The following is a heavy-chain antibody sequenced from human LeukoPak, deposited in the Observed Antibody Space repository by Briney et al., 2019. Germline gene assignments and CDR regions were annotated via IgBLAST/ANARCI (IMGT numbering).Heavy chain of an antibody. CDR2: ISAYNGNT. CDR1: GGTFSSYA. D-gene: IGHD3-3*01. Sequence: ASVKVSCKASGGTFSSYAISWVRQAPGQGLEWMGWISAYNGNTNYAQRLQGRVTMTTDTSTSTAYMELRSLRSDDTAVYYCARDYYDFWSGSDYWGQGTLVTVSS. J-gene: IGHJ4*02. CDR3: ARDYYDFWSGSDY. V-gene: IGHV1-18*01.